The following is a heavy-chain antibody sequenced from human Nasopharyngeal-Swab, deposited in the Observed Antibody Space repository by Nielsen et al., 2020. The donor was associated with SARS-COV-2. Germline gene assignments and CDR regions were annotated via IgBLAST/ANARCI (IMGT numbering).Heavy chain of an antibody. J-gene: IGHJ4*02. CDR3: ARRYTHSSSWYLDY. V-gene: IGHV4-30-4*01. D-gene: IGHD6-13*01. CDR2: IYYSGST. Sequence: RPAPRKGLERIGYIYYSGSTYYNPTLKSRVTISVDTSKNQFSLKLSSVTATDTAVYYCARRYTHSSSWYLDYWGQGTLVTVSS.